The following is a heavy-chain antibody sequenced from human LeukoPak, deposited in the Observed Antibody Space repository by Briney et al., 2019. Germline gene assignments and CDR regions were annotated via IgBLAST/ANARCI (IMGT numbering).Heavy chain of an antibody. D-gene: IGHD5-24*01. CDR1: GLTFSSHW. CDR3: AKQFVDV. V-gene: IGHV3-23*01. CDR2: ISESGDDT. J-gene: IGHJ5*02. Sequence: GGSLRLSCAASGLTFSSHWMHWVRQAPGKGLEWVSSISESGDDTAYADSVKGRFTISRDNSRNTLYLQMISLRAEDTAVYYCAKQFVDVWGQGTLVTVSS.